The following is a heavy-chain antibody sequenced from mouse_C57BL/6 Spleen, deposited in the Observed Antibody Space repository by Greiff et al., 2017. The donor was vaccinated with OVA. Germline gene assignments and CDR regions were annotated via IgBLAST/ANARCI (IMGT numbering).Heavy chain of an antibody. J-gene: IGHJ4*01. CDR2: IYPGDGDT. Sequence: QVQLQQSGAELVKPGASVKISCKASGYAFSSYWMNWVKQRPGKGLEWIGQIYPGDGDTNYNGKFKGKATLTADKSSSTAYLQLSSLTSEDSTFYFGAGLGGLLSVMDYGGQGTSVTVSS. CDR1: GYAFSSYW. CDR3: AGLGGLLSVMDY. V-gene: IGHV1-80*01. D-gene: IGHD2-10*01.